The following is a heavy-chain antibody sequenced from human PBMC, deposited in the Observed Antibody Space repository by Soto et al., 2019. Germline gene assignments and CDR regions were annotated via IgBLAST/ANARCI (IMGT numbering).Heavy chain of an antibody. J-gene: IGHJ6*03. CDR1: GFIFDDYA. CDR3: AKALYYYYMDV. V-gene: IGHV3-9*01. CDR2: ISWNSGSI. Sequence: EVQLVESGGGLVQPGRSLRLSCAASGFIFDDYAMHWVRQAPGKGLEWVAGISWNSGSIGYADSVKGRFTISRDNAKNSLYLQMNSLRAEDTALYYCAKALYYYYMDVWGKGTTVTVSS.